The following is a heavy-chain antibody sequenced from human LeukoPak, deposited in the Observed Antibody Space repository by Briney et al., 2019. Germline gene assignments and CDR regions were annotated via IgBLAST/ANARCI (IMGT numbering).Heavy chain of an antibody. CDR3: ASSYCSTTSCHGGYVMDV. J-gene: IGHJ6*02. Sequence: GGSLRLSCVDSGFTFSSHWMSWVRQAPGKGLEWVANIKQDGSDKYYVDSVKGRFTISRDNAKNSLYLQMNSLRAEDTAVYYCASSYCSTTSCHGGYVMDVWGQGTTVTVSS. D-gene: IGHD2-2*01. CDR2: IKQDGSDK. V-gene: IGHV3-7*01. CDR1: GFTFSSHW.